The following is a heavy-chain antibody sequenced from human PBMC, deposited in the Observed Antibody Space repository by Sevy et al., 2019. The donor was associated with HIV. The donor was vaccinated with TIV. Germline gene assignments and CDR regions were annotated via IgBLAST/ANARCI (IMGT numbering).Heavy chain of an antibody. Sequence: GGSLRLSCAASGFIFGNHAMSWVRQTPGKGLEWVSGITSTGSTTYYMDSVKGRFTISRDNSKNTLYLQMNSLRAEDTPVYYCAKDLGWPLWGQGTLVTVSS. CDR2: ITSTGSTT. CDR1: GFIFGNHA. J-gene: IGHJ4*02. D-gene: IGHD2-15*01. V-gene: IGHV3-23*01. CDR3: AKDLGWPL.